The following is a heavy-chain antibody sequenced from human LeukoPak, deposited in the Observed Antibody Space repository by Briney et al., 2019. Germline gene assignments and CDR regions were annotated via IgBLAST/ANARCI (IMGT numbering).Heavy chain of an antibody. Sequence: SGGSLRLSRAASGFIFSSYAMSWLRQAPGKGLEWVSAISGSGGSTYYADSVKGRFTISRDNSKNTLYLQMNSLRAEDRAVYYCAKFLPTHIVVANYYFDYWGQGTLVTVSS. CDR1: GFIFSSYA. CDR2: ISGSGGST. D-gene: IGHD2-21*01. J-gene: IGHJ4*02. CDR3: AKFLPTHIVVANYYFDY. V-gene: IGHV3-23*01.